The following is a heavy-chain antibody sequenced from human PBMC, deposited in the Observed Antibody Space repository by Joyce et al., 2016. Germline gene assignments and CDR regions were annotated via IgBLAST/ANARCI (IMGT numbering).Heavy chain of an antibody. J-gene: IGHJ4*02. CDR2: IWYDGSNK. CDR3: ARGGTAMVFVVDY. Sequence: QVQLVESGGGVVQPGRSLRLSCAASRFTFSRYGMHWVRQAPGKGLGGVAVIWYDGSNKYYADSVKGRFTISRDNSKNTLYLQMNSLRAEDTAVYYCARGGTAMVFVVDYWGQGTLVTVSS. V-gene: IGHV3-33*01. D-gene: IGHD5-18*01. CDR1: RFTFSRYG.